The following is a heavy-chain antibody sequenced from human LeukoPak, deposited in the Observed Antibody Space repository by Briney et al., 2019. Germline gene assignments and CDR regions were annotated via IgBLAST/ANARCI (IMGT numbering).Heavy chain of an antibody. V-gene: IGHV4-59*01. D-gene: IGHD6-19*01. Sequence: PSETLSLTCTVSGGSISSYYWSWIRQPPGKGLEWIGYIYYSGSTNYNPSLKSRVTISADTSKNQFSLKLSSVTAADTAVYYCARAEGWYYFDYWGQGTLVTVSS. J-gene: IGHJ4*02. CDR2: IYYSGST. CDR1: GGSISSYY. CDR3: ARAEGWYYFDY.